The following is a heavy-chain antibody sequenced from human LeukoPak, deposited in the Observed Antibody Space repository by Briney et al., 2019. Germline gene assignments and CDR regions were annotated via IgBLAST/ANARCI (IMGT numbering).Heavy chain of an antibody. Sequence: SVKVSCKASGGTFSSYAINWVRQAPGQGLEWMGRIIPIFGTANYAQKFQGRVTITTDESTSTAYMELSSLRSEDTAVYYCAREGYVTRYNTHWFDPWGQGTLVTVSS. CDR2: IIPIFGTA. J-gene: IGHJ5*02. V-gene: IGHV1-69*05. CDR1: GGTFSSYA. D-gene: IGHD4-23*01. CDR3: AREGYVTRYNTHWFDP.